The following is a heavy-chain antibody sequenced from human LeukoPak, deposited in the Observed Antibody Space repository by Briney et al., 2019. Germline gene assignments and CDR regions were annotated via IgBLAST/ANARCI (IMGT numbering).Heavy chain of an antibody. Sequence: SETLSLTCAAYGASFSGYYWSWIRQPPGKGLEWIGEINHSGSTNYNPSLKSRVTISVDTSKNQFSLKLSSVTAADTAVYYCARRCSSTSCYFDYWGQGTLVTVSS. CDR1: GASFSGYY. J-gene: IGHJ4*02. CDR2: INHSGST. D-gene: IGHD2-2*01. CDR3: ARRCSSTSCYFDY. V-gene: IGHV4-34*01.